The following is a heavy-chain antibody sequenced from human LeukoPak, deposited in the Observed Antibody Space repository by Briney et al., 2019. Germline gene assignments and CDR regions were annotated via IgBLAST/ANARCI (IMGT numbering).Heavy chain of an antibody. D-gene: IGHD6-19*01. Sequence: PGGSLRLSCAASGFTFSGYSMNWVRQAPGKGLEWVSSISSSSSYIYYADSVKGRFTISRDNAKNSLYLQMNSLRAGDTAVYYCARDSITVAAAAFDYWGQGTLVTVSS. CDR2: ISSSSSYI. CDR3: ARDSITVAAAAFDY. J-gene: IGHJ4*02. V-gene: IGHV3-21*01. CDR1: GFTFSGYS.